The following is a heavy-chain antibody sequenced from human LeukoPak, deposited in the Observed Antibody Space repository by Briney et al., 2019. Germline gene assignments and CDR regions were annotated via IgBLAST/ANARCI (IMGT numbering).Heavy chain of an antibody. CDR1: GFTFSSYS. V-gene: IGHV3-48*01. J-gene: IGHJ2*01. CDR2: ISSRGTT. CDR3: TRGVPATISGWYFDL. Sequence: GGSLRLSCAASGFTFSSYSMNWVRQAPGKGLEWVSYISSRGTTYYADSVKGRFTISRDNARNSLYLQGDSLTAADTAVYYCTRGVPATISGWYFDLWGRGTLVTVSS. D-gene: IGHD3-9*01.